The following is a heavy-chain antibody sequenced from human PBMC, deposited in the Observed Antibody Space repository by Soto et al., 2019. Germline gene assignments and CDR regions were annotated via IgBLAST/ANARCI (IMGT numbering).Heavy chain of an antibody. Sequence: SVKVSCKASGYTFTDYFIHWVRQAPGQGLEWMGWISPNNGDRISAQKFQGRVTMTRDTSINTAYMELSRLRSDDMAVYYCVRGGERNHATHFKRPFDSWGQGTLVTVSS. CDR3: VRGGERNHATHFKRPFDS. CDR1: GYTFTDYF. D-gene: IGHD3-16*01. J-gene: IGHJ4*02. CDR2: ISPNNGDR. V-gene: IGHV1-2*02.